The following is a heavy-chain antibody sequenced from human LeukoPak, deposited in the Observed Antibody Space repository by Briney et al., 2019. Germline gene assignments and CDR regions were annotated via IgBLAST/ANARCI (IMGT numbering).Heavy chain of an antibody. Sequence: GGTLRLSCAASGFTFSTCALNWVRQAPGQGHEWVSACGTDGDTYYADSAKSRFTIPRDNPRHALYLQITGLRGEYPAVYYCAKKTPDICPFDSGGQETLDSVS. D-gene: IGHD2-15*01. CDR1: GFTFSTCA. CDR2: CGTDGDT. V-gene: IGHV3-23*01. CDR3: AKKTPDICPFDS. J-gene: IGHJ4*02.